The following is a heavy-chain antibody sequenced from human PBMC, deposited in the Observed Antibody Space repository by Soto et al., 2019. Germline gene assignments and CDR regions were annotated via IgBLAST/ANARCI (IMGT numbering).Heavy chain of an antibody. CDR3: AKDVGATIFGVVVSDHQYGLAV. D-gene: IGHD3-3*01. Sequence: GGSLRLSCAASGFTFSTYATSWVRQAPGKGLEWVSAISGSGGSTFYADSARGRFTISRDNSRNTLYLQVNTLRTEDTAVYYCAKDVGATIFGVVVSDHQYGLAVWGQGTTVTVSS. V-gene: IGHV3-23*01. CDR1: GFTFSTYA. CDR2: ISGSGGST. J-gene: IGHJ6*02.